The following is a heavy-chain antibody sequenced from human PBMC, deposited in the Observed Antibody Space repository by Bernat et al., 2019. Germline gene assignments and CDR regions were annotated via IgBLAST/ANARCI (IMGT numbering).Heavy chain of an antibody. CDR1: GFPFSSSW. D-gene: IGHD6-19*01. CDR2: INLDGSST. J-gene: IGHJ4*02. CDR3: VRDSVAGRQDFDY. V-gene: IGHV3-74*01. Sequence: EVQLVESGGGLVRPGGSLRLSCAASGFPFSSSWMHWVRQAPGKGLVWVSRINLDGSSTSYADSVKGRFTISRDNAKNTLYLQMNSLRAEDTAVYYCVRDSVAGRQDFDYWGQGTLVTVSS.